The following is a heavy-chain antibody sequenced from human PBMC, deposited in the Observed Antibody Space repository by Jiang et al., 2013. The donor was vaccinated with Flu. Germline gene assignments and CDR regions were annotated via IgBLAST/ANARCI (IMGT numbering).Heavy chain of an antibody. V-gene: IGHV3-21*06. D-gene: IGHD1-26*01. CDR2: ISSASNYI. CDR3: AAEKPSGTYVHYYGMDV. CDR1: GFTFRIYT. J-gene: IGHJ6*02. Sequence: VQLVESGGGVVQPGRSLRLSCAASGFTFRIYTMNWVRQAPGKGLEWVSSISSASNYIYYADSVKGRFTISRDNAKNSLFLQMDSLRAEDTALYYCAAEKPSGTYVHYYGMDVWGQGTTVTVSS.